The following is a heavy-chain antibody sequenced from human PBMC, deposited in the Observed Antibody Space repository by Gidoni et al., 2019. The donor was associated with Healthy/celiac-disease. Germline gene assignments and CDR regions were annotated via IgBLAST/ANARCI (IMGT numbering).Heavy chain of an antibody. Sequence: QVQLVESGGGVVQTGRSLRLSCAASGFTFSSYGMHWVRQAPGKGLEWVAVIWYDGSNKYYADSVKGRFTISRDNSKNTLYLQMNSLRAEDTAVYYCARGAEYYYDSSGYYGAFDIWGQGTMVTVSS. V-gene: IGHV3-33*01. CDR3: ARGAEYYYDSSGYYGAFDI. D-gene: IGHD3-22*01. CDR1: GFTFSSYG. CDR2: IWYDGSNK. J-gene: IGHJ3*02.